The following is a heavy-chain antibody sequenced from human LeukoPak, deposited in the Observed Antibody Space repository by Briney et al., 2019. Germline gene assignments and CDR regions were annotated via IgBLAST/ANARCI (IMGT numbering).Heavy chain of an antibody. CDR2: IYYSGST. V-gene: IGHV4-30-2*01. Sequence: SQTLSLTCAVSGGSISSGGYSWSWIRQPPGTGLEWIGYIYYSGSTYYNPSLKSRVTISVDRSKNQFSLKLTSVTAADTAVYYCARGGGSSWYFDYWGQGTLVTVSS. CDR3: ARGGGSSWYFDY. D-gene: IGHD6-13*01. CDR1: GGSISSGGYS. J-gene: IGHJ4*02.